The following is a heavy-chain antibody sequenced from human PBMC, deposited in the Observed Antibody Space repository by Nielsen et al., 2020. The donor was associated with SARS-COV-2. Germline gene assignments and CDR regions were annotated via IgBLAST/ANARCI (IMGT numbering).Heavy chain of an antibody. V-gene: IGHV4-4*02. J-gene: IGHJ6*03. CDR3: ARITGTTYYYYYYMDV. D-gene: IGHD1-7*01. CDR2: IYHSGST. CDR1: GGSISSSNW. Sequence: SETLSLTCAVSGGSISSSNWWSWVRQPPGKGLEWIGEIYHSGSTNYNPPLKSRVTISVDTSKNQFSLKLSSVTAADTAVYYCARITGTTYYYYYYMDVWGKGTTVTVSS.